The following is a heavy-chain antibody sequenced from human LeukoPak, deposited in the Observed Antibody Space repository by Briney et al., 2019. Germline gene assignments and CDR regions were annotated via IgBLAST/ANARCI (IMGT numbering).Heavy chain of an antibody. D-gene: IGHD3-10*01. CDR2: IYYSGST. J-gene: IGHJ4*02. V-gene: IGHV4-59*08. CDR1: GGSISSYY. Sequence: PLETLSLTCTVSGGSISSYYWSWIRQPPGKGLEWIGYIYYSGSTNYNPSLKSRVTISVDTSKNQFSLKLSSVTAADTAVYYCARHGRGYFDYWGQGTLVTVSS. CDR3: ARHGRGYFDY.